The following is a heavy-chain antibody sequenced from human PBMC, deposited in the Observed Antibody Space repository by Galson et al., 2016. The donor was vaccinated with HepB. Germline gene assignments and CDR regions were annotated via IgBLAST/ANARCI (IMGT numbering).Heavy chain of an antibody. CDR1: GFTFSTYG. J-gene: IGHJ5*02. CDR3: ARDGGVAGFFALDP. D-gene: IGHD6-19*01. Sequence: SLRLSCAASGFTFSTYGMHWVRQAPGKGLEWVALTWFDGSNSFYAVSVKGRFTISRDNARNPLYLQMNILRAEDTAVYYCARDGGVAGFFALDPWGKGTLVTVSS. V-gene: IGHV3-33*01. CDR2: TWFDGSNS.